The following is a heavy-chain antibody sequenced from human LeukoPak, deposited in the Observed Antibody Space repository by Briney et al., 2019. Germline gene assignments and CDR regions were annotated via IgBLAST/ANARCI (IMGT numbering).Heavy chain of an antibody. J-gene: IGHJ5*02. CDR2: IYHSGST. CDR1: GGSISSGGYS. CDR3: ARGGSGSLNWFDP. Sequence: PSQTLSLTCAVSGGSISSGGYSWSWIRQPPGKGLEWIGYIYHSGSTYYNPSLKSRVTISVDRSKNQFSLKLSSVTAADTAVYYRARGGSGSLNWFDPWGQGTLVTVSS. V-gene: IGHV4-30-2*01. D-gene: IGHD3-22*01.